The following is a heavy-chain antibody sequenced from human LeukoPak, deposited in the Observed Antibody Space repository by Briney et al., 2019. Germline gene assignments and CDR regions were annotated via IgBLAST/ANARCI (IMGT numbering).Heavy chain of an antibody. CDR2: INPNSGT. CDR3: AREEQHQRGRHFEY. V-gene: IGHV1-2*02. Sequence: ASVKVSCKASGYTFSGYYIHWVRQGPGQGLEWMGWINPNSGTNYAQNFQGRVTMTRDTSISTAYMELSRLRSDDTAVYYSAREEQHQRGRHFEYWGQGTLVTVSS. D-gene: IGHD6-13*01. CDR1: GYTFSGYY. J-gene: IGHJ4*02.